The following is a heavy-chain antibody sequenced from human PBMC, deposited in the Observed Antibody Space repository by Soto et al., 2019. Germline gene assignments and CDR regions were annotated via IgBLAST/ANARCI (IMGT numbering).Heavy chain of an antibody. Sequence: SETLSLTCTVSGGSVSTGSYDWSWIRQPPGKGLEWIGKIFFTGSAHYNPSLRNRVTMSVDTSKDQFSLTLTSVTAADTAVYYCARDGHGMDVWGQGNPGHRLL. CDR3: ARDGHGMDV. CDR2: IFFTGSA. J-gene: IGHJ6*02. CDR1: GGSVSTGSYD. V-gene: IGHV4-61*01.